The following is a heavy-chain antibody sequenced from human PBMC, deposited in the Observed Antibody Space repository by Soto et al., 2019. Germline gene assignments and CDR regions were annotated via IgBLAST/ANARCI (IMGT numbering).Heavy chain of an antibody. CDR1: GFSLSTSGLG. D-gene: IGHD6-19*01. Sequence: QITLKESGPTLVRPTQTLTLTCTFSGFSLSTSGLGVGWIRQPQGKALEWLALIYWNDDKRYSPSLKARLTITKDASKNQVVLTMTNMDPLYKATYYCSHRPSGWYLFDYWGQGTLVTVSS. CDR2: IYWNDDK. V-gene: IGHV2-5*01. J-gene: IGHJ4*02. CDR3: SHRPSGWYLFDY.